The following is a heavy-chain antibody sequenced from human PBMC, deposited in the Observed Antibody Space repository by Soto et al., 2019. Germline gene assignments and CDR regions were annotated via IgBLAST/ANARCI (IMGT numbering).Heavy chain of an antibody. CDR3: ARDIPATTAMATYYYYGMDV. CDR2: IIPIFGTA. D-gene: IGHD5-18*01. CDR1: GGTFSSYA. J-gene: IGHJ6*02. V-gene: IGHV1-69*13. Sequence: SVKVSCKASGGTFSSYAISWVRQAPGQGLEWMGGIIPIFGTANYAQKFQGRVTITADESTSTAYMELSSLRSEDTAVYYCARDIPATTAMATYYYYGMDVWGQGTTVTVSS.